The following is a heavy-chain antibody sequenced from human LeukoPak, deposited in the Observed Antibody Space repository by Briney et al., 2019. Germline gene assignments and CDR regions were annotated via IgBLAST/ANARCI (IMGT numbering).Heavy chain of an antibody. J-gene: IGHJ4*02. CDR1: GFTFSSYE. D-gene: IGHD6-13*01. CDR3: ARDDTLAAAGSEGYYFDY. V-gene: IGHV3-48*03. Sequence: PGGSLRLSCAASGFTFSSYEMNWVRQAPGRGLEWVSYISSSGSTIYYADSVKGRFTISRDNAKNSLYLQMSSLRAEDTAVYYCARDDTLAAAGSEGYYFDYWGQGTLVTVSS. CDR2: ISSSGSTI.